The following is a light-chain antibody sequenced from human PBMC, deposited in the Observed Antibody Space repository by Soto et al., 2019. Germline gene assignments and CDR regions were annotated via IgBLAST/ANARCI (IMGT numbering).Light chain of an antibody. CDR3: QQRYNWPTT. J-gene: IGKJ2*01. Sequence: EIVLTQSPAPLSLSPGERATLSCRTSQSVGTYLAWYQHNPGQAPRLLIYDASNRATGIPARFSGSGSGTDFTLTISSPEPEDCAVYYCQQRYNWPTTFGQGTKLEIK. CDR1: QSVGTY. V-gene: IGKV3-11*01. CDR2: DAS.